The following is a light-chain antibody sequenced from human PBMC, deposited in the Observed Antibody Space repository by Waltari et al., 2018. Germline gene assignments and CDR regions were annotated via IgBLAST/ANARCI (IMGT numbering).Light chain of an antibody. Sequence: QSVLTQPPSASGPPGQRGTISSSGTIFHIGNNYVYRYQQLPGTAPKLLIYRNNQRPSGVPDRFSGSKSGTSASLAISGLRSEDEADYYCATWDDSLSGPVFGGGTKLTVL. CDR1: IFHIGNNY. CDR2: RNN. J-gene: IGLJ3*02. CDR3: ATWDDSLSGPV. V-gene: IGLV1-47*01.